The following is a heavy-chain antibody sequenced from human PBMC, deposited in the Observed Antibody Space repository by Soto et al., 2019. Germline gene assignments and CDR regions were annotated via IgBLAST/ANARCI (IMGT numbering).Heavy chain of an antibody. CDR3: ARDSGRIAAAGTSDY. CDR2: IIPILGIA. V-gene: IGHV1-69*08. CDR1: GGTFSSYT. D-gene: IGHD6-13*01. Sequence: QVQLVQSGAEVKKPGSSVKVSCKASGGTFSSYTISWVRQAPGQGLEWMGRIIPILGIANYAQKFQGRVTIXXDXPXXTAYMELSSLRSEDTAVYYCARDSGRIAAAGTSDYWGQGTLVTVSS. J-gene: IGHJ4*02.